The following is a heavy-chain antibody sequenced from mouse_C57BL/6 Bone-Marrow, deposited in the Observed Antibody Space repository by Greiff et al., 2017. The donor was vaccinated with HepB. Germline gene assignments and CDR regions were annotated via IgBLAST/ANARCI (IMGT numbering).Heavy chain of an antibody. CDR1: GFSLTSYA. CDR3: ARRESNCGYWYFDV. CDR2: IWTGGGT. Sequence: VQGVESGPGLVAPSQSLSITCTVSGFSLTSYAISWVRQPPGKGLEWLGVIWTGGGTNYNSALKSRLSISKDNSKSQVFLKMNSLQTDDRARYYCARRESNCGYWYFDVWGTGTTVTVSS. J-gene: IGHJ1*03. D-gene: IGHD2-5*01. V-gene: IGHV2-9-1*01.